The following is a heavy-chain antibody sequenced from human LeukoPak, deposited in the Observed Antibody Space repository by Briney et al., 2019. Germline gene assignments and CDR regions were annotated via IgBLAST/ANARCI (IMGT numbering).Heavy chain of an antibody. V-gene: IGHV1-69*05. CDR2: IIPIFGTA. CDR1: GGTFSSYA. D-gene: IGHD5-24*01. CDR3: AREDRDGPAAY. J-gene: IGHJ4*02. Sequence: VASVKVSCKASGGTFSSYAISWVRQAPGQGLEWMGGIIPIFGTANYAQKLQGRVTITTDESTSTAYMELSSLRSEDTAVYYCAREDRDGPAAYWGQGTLVTVSS.